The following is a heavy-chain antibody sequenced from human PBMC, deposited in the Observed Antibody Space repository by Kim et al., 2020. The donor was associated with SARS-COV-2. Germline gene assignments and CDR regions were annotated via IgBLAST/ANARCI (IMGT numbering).Heavy chain of an antibody. Sequence: YEDSVKGRLIISRDIAKSSLYLLVNSLRAEDTAVYYCARAAGRRSYMDVWGKGTTVTVS. V-gene: IGHV3-7*01. CDR3: ARAAGRRSYMDV. J-gene: IGHJ6*03.